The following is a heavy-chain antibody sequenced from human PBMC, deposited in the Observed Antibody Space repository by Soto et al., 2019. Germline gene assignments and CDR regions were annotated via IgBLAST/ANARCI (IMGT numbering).Heavy chain of an antibody. CDR2: INAGNGNT. V-gene: IGHV1-3*01. CDR3: ARGERMVRGVYYYYYYMDV. J-gene: IGHJ6*03. D-gene: IGHD3-10*01. Sequence: ASVKVSCKASGYTFTSYAMHWVRQAPGQRLEWMGWINAGNGNTKYSQKFQGRVTITRDTSASTAYMELSSLRSEDTAVYYCARGERMVRGVYYYYYYMDVWGKGTTVTVSS. CDR1: GYTFTSYA.